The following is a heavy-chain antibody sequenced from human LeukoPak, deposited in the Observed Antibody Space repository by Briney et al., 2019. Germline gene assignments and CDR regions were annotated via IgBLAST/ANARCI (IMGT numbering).Heavy chain of an antibody. V-gene: IGHV3-30-3*01. D-gene: IGHD5-18*01. CDR1: GFTFSSYA. CDR2: ISCDGSNK. CDR3: ARDAGYSYGNGLRGFDY. J-gene: IGHJ4*02. Sequence: GGSLRLSCAASGFTFSSYAMHWVRQAPGKGLEWVAVISCDGSNKYYADSVKGRFTISRDNSKNTLYLQMNSLRAEDTAVYYCARDAGYSYGNGLRGFDYWGQGTLVTVSS.